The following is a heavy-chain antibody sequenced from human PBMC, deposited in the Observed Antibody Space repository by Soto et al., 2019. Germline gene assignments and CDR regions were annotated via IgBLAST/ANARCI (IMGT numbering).Heavy chain of an antibody. Sequence: SETLSLTCAVSGGSISSGGYSWSWIRQPPGKGLEWIGYIYHSGSTYYNPSLKSRVTISVDRSKNQFSLKLSSVTAADTAVYYCARAYPYYYDSSGSFPDWFDPWGQGTLVTVSS. CDR2: IYHSGST. CDR3: ARAYPYYYDSSGSFPDWFDP. D-gene: IGHD3-22*01. J-gene: IGHJ5*02. V-gene: IGHV4-30-2*01. CDR1: GGSISSGGYS.